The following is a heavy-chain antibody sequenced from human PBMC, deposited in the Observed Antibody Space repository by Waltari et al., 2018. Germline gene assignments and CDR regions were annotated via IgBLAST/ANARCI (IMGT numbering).Heavy chain of an antibody. CDR3: ARGSYWLRANRKMDV. J-gene: IGHJ6*04. D-gene: IGHD5-12*01. Sequence: ELQLVESGGGLVQPGGSLRLSCAASGLTRCSYGMTWVRAAPGKGLEWVSYISSSSSTIYYADSVKGRFTISRDNAKNSLYLQMNSLRAEDTAVYYCARGSYWLRANRKMDVWGKGTTVTVSS. CDR1: GLTRCSYG. V-gene: IGHV3-48*04. CDR2: ISSSSSTI.